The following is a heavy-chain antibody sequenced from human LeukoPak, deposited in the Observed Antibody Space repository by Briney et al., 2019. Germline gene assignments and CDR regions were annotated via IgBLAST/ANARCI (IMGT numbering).Heavy chain of an antibody. J-gene: IGHJ5*02. CDR3: VRDGEGLAISVNYWFDL. CDR2: MNSNNGNT. Sequence: GASVKVSCKASGFTFTRYDINWVRQATGQGLEWMGWMNSNNGNTGYAQTFQGRVTMTRDTFTSTAYMELRSLTSEDTAVYYCVRDGEGLAISVNYWFDLWGQGTLVTVSS. CDR1: GFTFTRYD. D-gene: IGHD3-10*01. V-gene: IGHV1-8*01.